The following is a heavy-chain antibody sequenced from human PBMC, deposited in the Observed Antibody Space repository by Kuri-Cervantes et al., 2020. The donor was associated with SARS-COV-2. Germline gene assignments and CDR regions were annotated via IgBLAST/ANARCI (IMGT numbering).Heavy chain of an antibody. Sequence: GESLKISCKGSGYSFTSYWIGWVRQMPGKGLEWMGIIYPGDSDTRYSPSFQGQVTISADKSISTAYLQWSSLKASDTAIYYCARKESYYGSSPLGYFDSWGQGTLVTVSS. CDR3: ARKESYYGSSPLGYFDS. CDR1: GYSFTSYW. D-gene: IGHD3-22*01. CDR2: IYPGDSDT. V-gene: IGHV5-51*01. J-gene: IGHJ4*02.